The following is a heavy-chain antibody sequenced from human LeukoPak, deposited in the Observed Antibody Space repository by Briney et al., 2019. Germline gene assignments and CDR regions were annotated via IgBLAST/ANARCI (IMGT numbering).Heavy chain of an antibody. CDR3: AREGAVAGNLDY. Sequence: GASVKVSCKASGYTFTGYYMHWVRQAPGQGLEWMGRINPNNGGTNYAQKFQGRVTMTRGTSISTAYMELSRLRSDDTAVYYCAREGAVAGNLDYWGQGTLVTVSS. J-gene: IGHJ4*02. V-gene: IGHV1-2*06. D-gene: IGHD6-19*01. CDR2: INPNNGGT. CDR1: GYTFTGYY.